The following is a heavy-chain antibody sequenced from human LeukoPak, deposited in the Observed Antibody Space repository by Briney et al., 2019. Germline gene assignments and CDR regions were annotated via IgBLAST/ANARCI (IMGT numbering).Heavy chain of an antibody. CDR3: ARVVSGFFGYYYYYYMDV. J-gene: IGHJ6*03. CDR1: GGSISSHY. V-gene: IGHV4-59*11. D-gene: IGHD3-10*01. Sequence: SETLSLTCTVSGGSISSHYWSWIRQPPGKGLEWSGYIYYSGSTNYNPSLKSRVTISVDTSKKQPSLKLSSVTAADTAVYYCARVVSGFFGYYYYYYMDVWGKGTTVTVSS. CDR2: IYYSGST.